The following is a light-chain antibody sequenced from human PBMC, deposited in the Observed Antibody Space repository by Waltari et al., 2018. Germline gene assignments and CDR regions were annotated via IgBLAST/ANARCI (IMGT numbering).Light chain of an antibody. CDR1: ALPRQY. V-gene: IGLV3-25*03. Sequence: SYELTQPPSVSVSPGQTARITWSGDALPRQYVYWYQQKQGQAPMLLIFKDTDRPSGIPERFSGSSSGTTVTLTISGVQTEDEADYYCQSADSSGTYPSVFGGGTKLTVL. CDR2: KDT. CDR3: QSADSSGTYPSV. J-gene: IGLJ3*02.